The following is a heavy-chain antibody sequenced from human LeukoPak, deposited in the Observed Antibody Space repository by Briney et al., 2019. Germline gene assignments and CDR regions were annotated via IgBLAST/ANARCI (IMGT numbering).Heavy chain of an antibody. D-gene: IGHD2-15*01. CDR3: STEDKYCSGANCGKY. CDR2: IVPDSGGA. V-gene: IGHV1-2*02. Sequence: GSVTVSCEPSGYTFTNYYVYWVRQAPGEGVEWMGYIVPDSGGADYDQKFQVRVTMPRDKSISTVYMELSSLRSDDTAVYYCSTEDKYCSGANCGKYWGQGTLVTVSS. CDR1: GYTFTNYY. J-gene: IGHJ4*02.